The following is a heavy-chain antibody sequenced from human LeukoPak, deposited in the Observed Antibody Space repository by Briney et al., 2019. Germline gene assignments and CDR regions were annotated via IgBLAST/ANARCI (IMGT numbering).Heavy chain of an antibody. CDR1: GYTFTAYY. CDR2: INPNGGGI. D-gene: IGHD3-22*01. V-gene: IGHV1-2*02. Sequence: ASVKVSCKASGYTFTAYYMHWVRQAPGEGLEWMGWINPNGGGIKFGQKFQDRVTMTRDTSISTAYMELSRLTSDDTAMYYCARDRTSGYNWFDPWGQGTLVTVSS. CDR3: ARDRTSGYNWFDP. J-gene: IGHJ5*02.